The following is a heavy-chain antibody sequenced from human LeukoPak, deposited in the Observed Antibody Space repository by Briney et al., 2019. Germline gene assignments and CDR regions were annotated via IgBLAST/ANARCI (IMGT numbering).Heavy chain of an antibody. J-gene: IGHJ4*02. Sequence: QAGGSLRPSCAASGFTFDDYAMHWVRQAPGKGLEWVSLITWDGDSTYYADSVKGRFTTSRDNSKNYLYLQMNSLRAEDTALYYCAKGTSSWHEFDSWGQGTLVTVSS. CDR1: GFTFDDYA. D-gene: IGHD6-13*01. CDR3: AKGTSSWHEFDS. V-gene: IGHV3-43D*03. CDR2: ITWDGDST.